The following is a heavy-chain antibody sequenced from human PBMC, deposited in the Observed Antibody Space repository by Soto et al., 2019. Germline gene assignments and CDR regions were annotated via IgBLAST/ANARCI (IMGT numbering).Heavy chain of an antibody. CDR2: INPNSGGT. V-gene: IGHV1-2*02. D-gene: IGHD6-13*01. CDR1: GYTFTGYY. CDR3: ARYGTSSSWYGYYYYGMDV. J-gene: IGHJ6*02. Sequence: GASVKVSCKASGYTFTGYYMHWVRQAPGQGLEWMGWINPNSGGTNYAQKFQGRVTMTRDTSISTAYMELSRLRSDDTAVYYCARYGTSSSWYGYYYYGMDVWGQGTTVTVSS.